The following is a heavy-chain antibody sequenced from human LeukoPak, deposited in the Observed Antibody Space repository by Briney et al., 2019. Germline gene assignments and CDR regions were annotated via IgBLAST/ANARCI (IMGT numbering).Heavy chain of an antibody. V-gene: IGHV3-66*02. CDR3: ARSLYCSGGSCYAGWFDP. Sequence: GGSLRLSCAASGFTVSSNYMSWVRQAPGKGLEWVSVIYSGGSTYYADSLKGRFTISRENSKNTLYLQMNSLRAEDTAVYYCARSLYCSGGSCYAGWFDPWGQGTLVTVSS. D-gene: IGHD2-15*01. CDR1: GFTVSSNY. CDR2: IYSGGST. J-gene: IGHJ5*02.